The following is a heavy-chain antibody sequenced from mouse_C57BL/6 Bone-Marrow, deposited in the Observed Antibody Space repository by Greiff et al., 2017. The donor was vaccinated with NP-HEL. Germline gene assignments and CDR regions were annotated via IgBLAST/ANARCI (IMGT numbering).Heavy chain of an antibody. J-gene: IGHJ1*03. CDR1: GYTFTSYW. D-gene: IGHD2-1*01. Sequence: VQLQQPGAELVKPGASVKLSCKASGYTFTSYWMHWVKQRPGQGLEWIGMIHPNSGSTNYNEKFKSKATLTVDKSSSTAYMQLSSLTSEDSAVYDGARYDGNYAYWYFDVWGTGTTVTVSA. V-gene: IGHV1-64*01. CDR3: ARYDGNYAYWYFDV. CDR2: IHPNSGST.